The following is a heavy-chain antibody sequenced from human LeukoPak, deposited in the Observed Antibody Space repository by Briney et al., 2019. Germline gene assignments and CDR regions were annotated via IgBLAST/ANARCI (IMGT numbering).Heavy chain of an antibody. CDR1: GGSISSYY. V-gene: IGHV4-59*01. Sequence: SETLSLTCTVSGGSISSYYWSWIRQPPGKGLEWIGYIYYSGSTNHNPSLKSRVTISVDTSKNQYSLKLSSVTAADTAVYYCATGYGSGSSDAFDIWGQGTMVTVSS. D-gene: IGHD3-10*01. J-gene: IGHJ3*02. CDR3: ATGYGSGSSDAFDI. CDR2: IYYSGST.